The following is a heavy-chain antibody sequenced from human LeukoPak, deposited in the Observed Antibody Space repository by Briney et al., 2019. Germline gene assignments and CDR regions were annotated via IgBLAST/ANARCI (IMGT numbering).Heavy chain of an antibody. CDR3: ARVGGSGSQPDP. CDR1: RGTFSSYA. Sequence: SVKVSCKASRGTFSSYAISWVRQAPGQGLEWMGRIIPIFGTANYAQKFQGRVTITTDESTSTAYMELSSLRSEDTAVYYCARVGGSGSQPDPWGQGTLVTVSS. D-gene: IGHD3-10*01. J-gene: IGHJ5*02. CDR2: IIPIFGTA. V-gene: IGHV1-69*05.